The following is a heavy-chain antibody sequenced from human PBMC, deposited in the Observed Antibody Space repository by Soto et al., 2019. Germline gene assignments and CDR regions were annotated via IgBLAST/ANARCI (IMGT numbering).Heavy chain of an antibody. CDR1: GVSISSDS. J-gene: IGHJ6*03. V-gene: IGHV4-59*08. Sequence: QVQLQESGPGLVRPSETLSLTCTVSGVSISSDSWTWIRQPPGKAMEWIGYIYDYGSSYYSPSLESLPAFSVDTSKNQFSLRLTSVTAADTAMYYCARVRTSLDLYYYYMDVWGRGTTVTVSS. CDR2: IYDYGSS. CDR3: ARVRTSLDLYYYYMDV. D-gene: IGHD2-2*01.